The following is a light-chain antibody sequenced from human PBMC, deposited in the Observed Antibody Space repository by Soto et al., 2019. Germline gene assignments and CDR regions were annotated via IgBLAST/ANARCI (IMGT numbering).Light chain of an antibody. CDR2: SNN. V-gene: IGLV1-44*01. CDR1: SSNIGSNT. Sequence: QSVLTQPPSASGTPGQRVTISCSGSSSNIGSNTVNWYQQLPGTAPKLLIYSNNQRPSGVPDRFSGSKSGTSASLSISGLQSEDEADYYCAAWDDSLNVYVFGTGT. CDR3: AAWDDSLNVYV. J-gene: IGLJ1*01.